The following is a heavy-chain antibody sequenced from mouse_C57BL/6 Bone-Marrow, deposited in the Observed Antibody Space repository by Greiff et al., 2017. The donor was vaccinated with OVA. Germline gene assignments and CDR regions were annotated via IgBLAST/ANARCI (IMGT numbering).Heavy chain of an antibody. V-gene: IGHV1-81*01. CDR3: AREGGNPYYFDY. CDR1: GYTFTSYG. J-gene: IGHJ2*01. Sequence: QVQLQQSGAELARPGASVKLSCKASGYTFTSYGISWVKQRTGQGLEWIGDIYPRSGNTYYNEKFKGKATLTADKSSSTAYMELRSLTSEDSAVYFCAREGGNPYYFDYWGQGTTLTVSS. CDR2: IYPRSGNT. D-gene: IGHD2-1*01.